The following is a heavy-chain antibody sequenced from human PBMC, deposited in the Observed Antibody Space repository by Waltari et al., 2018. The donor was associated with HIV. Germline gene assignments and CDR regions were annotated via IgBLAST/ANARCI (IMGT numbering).Heavy chain of an antibody. D-gene: IGHD6-19*01. CDR2: IASQGAYA. CDR3: AKGMAGWYGDAFDI. Sequence: EVQLVESGGGLVQPGRSLRLSCAASGFTFDIYAMHWVRPAPGKGLGWVSGIASQGAYADYSESGKGRFTISRDNAKNSLYLQMNSLRSLDTALYYCAKGMAGWYGDAFDIWGQGTLVTVSS. J-gene: IGHJ3*02. V-gene: IGHV3-9*01. CDR1: GFTFDIYA.